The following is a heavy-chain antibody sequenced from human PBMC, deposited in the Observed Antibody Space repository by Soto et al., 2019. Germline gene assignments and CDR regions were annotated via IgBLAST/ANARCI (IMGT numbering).Heavy chain of an antibody. D-gene: IGHD3-22*01. Sequence: QVQLQESGPGLVKPSQTLSLPCTVSGVSISSGGYYWSWIRQHPGKGLEWSGYIYYSGNTYYNPSLKSRVAISVDTSKHQYSLKLSSVTAADTAVYYCARAPGDYYDSSGSLYFAYWGQGTLVTVSS. V-gene: IGHV4-31*03. CDR3: ARAPGDYYDSSGSLYFAY. CDR1: GVSISSGGYY. J-gene: IGHJ4*02. CDR2: IYYSGNT.